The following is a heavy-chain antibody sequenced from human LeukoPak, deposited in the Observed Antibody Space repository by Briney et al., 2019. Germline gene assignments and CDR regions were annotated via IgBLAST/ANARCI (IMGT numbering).Heavy chain of an antibody. CDR1: GFTFRSYW. D-gene: IGHD3-10*01. J-gene: IGHJ4*02. CDR2: INQDGSEI. V-gene: IGHV3-7*01. CDR3: ARDSRGVFDY. Sequence: GGSLRLSCAASGFTFRSYWMTWVCQTPGKGLAWVANINQDGSEIHYVDSVRGRFTISRDNAKNSLYLQVNSLGAEDTAVYYCARDSRGVFDYWGQGTLVTVSS.